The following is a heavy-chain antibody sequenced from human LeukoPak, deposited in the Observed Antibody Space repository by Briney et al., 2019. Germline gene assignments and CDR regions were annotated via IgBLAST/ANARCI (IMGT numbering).Heavy chain of an antibody. D-gene: IGHD5-12*01. CDR2: IKQDGSEK. V-gene: IGHV3-7*03. J-gene: IGHJ6*02. CDR3: AKSGYSGYNLYYYGMDV. CDR1: GFTFSSYW. Sequence: GGSLRLSCAASGFTFSSYWMSWVRQAPGKGLEWVANIKQDGSEKYYVDSVKGRFTISRDNAKNSLYLQMNSLRAEDTAVYYCAKSGYSGYNLYYYGMDVWGQGTTVTVSS.